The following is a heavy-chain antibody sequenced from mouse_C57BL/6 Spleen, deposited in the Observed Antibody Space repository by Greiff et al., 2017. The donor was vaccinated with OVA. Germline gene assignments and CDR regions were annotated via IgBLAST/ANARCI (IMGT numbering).Heavy chain of an antibody. Sequence: EVHLVESGGGLVKPGGSLKLSCAASGFTFSDYGMHWVRQAPEKGLEWVAYISSGSSTIYYADTVKGRFTISRDNAKNTLFLQMTSLRSEDTAMYYCARPPYDGYHYAMDYWGQGTSVTVSS. CDR2: ISSGSSTI. D-gene: IGHD2-3*01. CDR3: ARPPYDGYHYAMDY. CDR1: GFTFSDYG. V-gene: IGHV5-17*01. J-gene: IGHJ4*01.